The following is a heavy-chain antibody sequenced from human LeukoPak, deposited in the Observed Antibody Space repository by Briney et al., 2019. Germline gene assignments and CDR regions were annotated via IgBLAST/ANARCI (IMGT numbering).Heavy chain of an antibody. CDR3: ANRGRVGSWFFDL. CDR1: GFTFSSYW. D-gene: IGHD2-15*01. Sequence: GGSLRLSCAASGFTFSSYWMSWVRQAPGKGLEWVSYISSSSSTIYYADSVKGRFTISRDNSKNTLYLQMNSLRADDTAVYYCANRGRVGSWFFDLWGRGTLVTVSS. CDR2: ISSSSSTI. V-gene: IGHV3-48*01. J-gene: IGHJ2*01.